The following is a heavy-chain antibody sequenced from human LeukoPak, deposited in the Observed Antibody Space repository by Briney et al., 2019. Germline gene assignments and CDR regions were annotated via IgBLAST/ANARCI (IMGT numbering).Heavy chain of an antibody. Sequence: GGSLRLSCAASGFNFASHWMHWVRQTPGKGLVWVSRINSGGSGTSYADSVEGRFTISRDNAKNTLYLQMNSLRAEDTAVYYCVDGAEHNYWGQGTLVTVSS. V-gene: IGHV3-74*01. CDR2: INSGGSGT. J-gene: IGHJ4*02. CDR1: GFNFASHW. D-gene: IGHD4-17*01. CDR3: VDGAEHNY.